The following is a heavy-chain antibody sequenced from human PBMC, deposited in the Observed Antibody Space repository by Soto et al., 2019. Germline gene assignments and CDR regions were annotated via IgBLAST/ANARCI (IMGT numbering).Heavy chain of an antibody. CDR1: VYTFTSYD. CDR3: ARDGSKIDGYGVQLGY. Sequence: ASVKVSCKASVYTFTSYDINWVRQATGQGLEWMGRMNPNSGDTGLAQKFQGRITMTRNTSITTAYMELSSLRSEDTAVYYCARDGSKIDGYGVQLGYWGQGTVVTVSS. V-gene: IGHV1-8*01. J-gene: IGHJ4*02. D-gene: IGHD4-17*01. CDR2: MNPNSGDT.